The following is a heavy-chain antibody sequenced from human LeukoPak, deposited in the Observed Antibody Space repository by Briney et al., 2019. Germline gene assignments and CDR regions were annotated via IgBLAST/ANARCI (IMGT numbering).Heavy chain of an antibody. CDR3: ARDLAAADTDY. V-gene: IGHV1-46*01. J-gene: IGHJ4*02. CDR2: INPSGGST. D-gene: IGHD6-13*01. Sequence: ASVKVSCKASGYTFTGYYIHWVRQAPGQGLEWMGIINPSGGSTSYAQKFQGRVTMTRDTSTSTVYMELSSLRSEDTAVYYCARDLAAADTDYWGQGTLVTVSS. CDR1: GYTFTGYY.